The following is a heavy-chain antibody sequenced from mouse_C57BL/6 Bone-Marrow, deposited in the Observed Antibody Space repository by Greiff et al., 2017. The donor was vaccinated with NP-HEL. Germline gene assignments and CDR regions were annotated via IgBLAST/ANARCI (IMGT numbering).Heavy chain of an antibody. CDR3: ARGTVVATDY. CDR2: IDPSDSYT. V-gene: IGHV1-69*01. CDR1: GYTFTSYW. J-gene: IGHJ2*01. D-gene: IGHD1-1*01. Sequence: VQLQQPGAELVMPGASVKLSCKASGYTFTSYWMHWVKQRPGQGLEWIGEIDPSDSYTNYNQKFKGKSTLTVDKSSSTAYMQLSSLTSEDSAVXYCARGTVVATDYWGQGTTLTVSS.